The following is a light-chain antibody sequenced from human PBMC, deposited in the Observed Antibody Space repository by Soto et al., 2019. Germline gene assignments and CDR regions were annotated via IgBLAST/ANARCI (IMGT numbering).Light chain of an antibody. Sequence: QSALTQPASVSGSPGQSITISCTGTSSDVGSYNLVSWYQQHPGKAPKLMIYEGSKRPSGVSNRFSGSKSGNTASLTISGLQAEDEADYYCCSYAVSSTFVFGPGTKLTVL. CDR3: CSYAVSSTFV. J-gene: IGLJ1*01. CDR1: SSDVGSYNL. CDR2: EGS. V-gene: IGLV2-23*01.